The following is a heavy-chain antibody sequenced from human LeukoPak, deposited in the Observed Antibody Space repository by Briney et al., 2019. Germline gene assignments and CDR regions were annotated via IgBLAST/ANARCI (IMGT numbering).Heavy chain of an antibody. V-gene: IGHV3-43D*03. CDR3: AKGGVVVITTGHFQH. J-gene: IGHJ1*01. D-gene: IGHD3-22*01. Sequence: GGSLRLSCAASGFTFDDYAMHWVRQAPGKGLEWVSLISWDGGSTYYADSVKGRFTVSRDNSKNSLYLQMNSLRAEDTALYYCAKGGVVVITTGHFQHWGQGTLVTVSS. CDR1: GFTFDDYA. CDR2: ISWDGGST.